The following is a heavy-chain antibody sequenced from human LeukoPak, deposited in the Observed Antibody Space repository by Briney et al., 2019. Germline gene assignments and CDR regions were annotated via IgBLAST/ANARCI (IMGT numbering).Heavy chain of an antibody. J-gene: IGHJ4*02. CDR1: GFTFSTYW. D-gene: IGHD2-2*01. CDR3: ARPRYCTSTNCYIDY. Sequence: GGSLRLSCAASGFTFSTYWMTWVRQAPGMGLEWVANINQGGSEKYYVDSVKGRFTISRDNARDSLYLQMNSLRAEDTAVYYCARPRYCTSTNCYIDYWGQGTLVTVSS. CDR2: INQGGSEK. V-gene: IGHV3-7*01.